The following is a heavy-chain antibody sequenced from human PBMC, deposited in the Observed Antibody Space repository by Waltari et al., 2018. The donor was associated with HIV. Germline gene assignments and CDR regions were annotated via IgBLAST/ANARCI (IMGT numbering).Heavy chain of an antibody. J-gene: IGHJ4*02. CDR2: IYYSGST. CDR1: GGSISSSSYY. V-gene: IGHV4-39*07. D-gene: IGHD3-22*01. CDR3: ARGARYYYDSSGYFDY. Sequence: QLQLQESGPGLVKPSETLSLTCTVSGGSISSSSYYWGWIRQHPGKGLEWIGSIYYSGSTYHNPSLKSRVTISVDTSKSQFSLKLSSVTAADTAVYYCARGARYYYDSSGYFDYWGQGTLVTVSS.